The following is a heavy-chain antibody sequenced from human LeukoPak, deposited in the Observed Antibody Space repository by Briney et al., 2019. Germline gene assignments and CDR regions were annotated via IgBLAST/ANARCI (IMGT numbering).Heavy chain of an antibody. CDR3: ARGTPSSGFTDY. V-gene: IGHV4-31*03. D-gene: IGHD3-22*01. CDR1: GASISSGAYY. Sequence: PSETLPLTCSVSGASISSGAYYWTWIRQLPGKGLEWIGYIFYSGSTYYNPSLKSRLTISIDTSKNQFSLKLSSVTAADTAVYYCARGTPSSGFTDYWGQGTLVAVSS. J-gene: IGHJ4*02. CDR2: IFYSGST.